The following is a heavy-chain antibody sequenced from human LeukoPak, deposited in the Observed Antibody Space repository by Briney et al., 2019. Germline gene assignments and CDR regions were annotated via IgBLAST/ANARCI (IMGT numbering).Heavy chain of an antibody. CDR1: GFTFSRYA. CDR2: IGGRGGSTYT. J-gene: IGHJ4*02. V-gene: IGHV3-23*01. CDR3: ATWPRNDYAY. D-gene: IGHD3-16*01. Sequence: GGSLRLSCAASGFTFSRYAMSWVRQAPGKGLEWVSAIGGRGGSTYTYYIDSVKGRFTISRDNSKNVLYLQMNTLRAEDTAVYYCATWPRNDYAYWGQGTLVTVSS.